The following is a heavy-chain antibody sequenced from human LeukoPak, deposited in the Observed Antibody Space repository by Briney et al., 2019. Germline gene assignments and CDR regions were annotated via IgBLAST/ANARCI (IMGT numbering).Heavy chain of an antibody. Sequence: LETLSPTCTVSGGSISSSSYYWGWIRQPTGKGLEWIGSIYYSGSTYYNPSLKSRVTISVDKSKNQFSLKLSSVTAADTAVYYCARDYRSWDAFDIWGQGTMVTVSS. V-gene: IGHV4-39*07. J-gene: IGHJ3*02. CDR3: ARDYRSWDAFDI. CDR2: IYYSGST. D-gene: IGHD6-13*01. CDR1: GGSISSSSYY.